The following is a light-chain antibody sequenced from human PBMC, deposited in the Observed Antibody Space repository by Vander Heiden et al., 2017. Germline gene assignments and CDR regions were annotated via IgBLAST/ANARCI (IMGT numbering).Light chain of an antibody. CDR1: QDISNY. CDR3: QQYDNHPYT. CDR2: EAS. V-gene: IGKV1-33*01. J-gene: IGKJ2*01. Sequence: DIQMTESPSSLSASVGDRVTITCQASQDISNYLNWYQQKPGKAPKLLIYEASNLETGVPSRFSGSGSGTDFTFTISSLQPEDIATYYCQQYDNHPYTFGQGTKLEIK.